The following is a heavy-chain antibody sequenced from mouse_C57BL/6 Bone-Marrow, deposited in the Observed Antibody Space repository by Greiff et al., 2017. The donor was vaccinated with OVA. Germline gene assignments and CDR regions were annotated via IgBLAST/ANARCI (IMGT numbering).Heavy chain of an antibody. CDR3: ARGTGFDY. V-gene: IGHV1-31*01. J-gene: IGHJ2*01. D-gene: IGHD3-3*01. Sequence: EVMLVESGPELVKPGASVKISCKASGYSFTGYYMHWVKQSHGTILDWIGYIYPYNGATSYNQKFKGKATLTVDKSSSTAYMELRSLTSEDSEGYYCARGTGFDYWGQGTTLTVSS. CDR1: GYSFTGYY. CDR2: IYPYNGAT.